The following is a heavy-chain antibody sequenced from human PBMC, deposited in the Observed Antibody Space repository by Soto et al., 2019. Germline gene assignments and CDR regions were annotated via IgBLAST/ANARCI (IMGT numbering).Heavy chain of an antibody. V-gene: IGHV4-4*02. CDR2: IYHSGSA. Sequence: PSETLSLTCAVSGDSVSSRFWWSWVRQSPGKGLEWIGEIYHSGSANYNPSLKSRVTMSVDNSKNQFSLKLNSVTAADTAVYYCAKDGSSGYYWLDYWGQGTLVTVSS. CDR1: GDSVSSRFW. CDR3: AKDGSSGYYWLDY. J-gene: IGHJ4*02. D-gene: IGHD3-22*01.